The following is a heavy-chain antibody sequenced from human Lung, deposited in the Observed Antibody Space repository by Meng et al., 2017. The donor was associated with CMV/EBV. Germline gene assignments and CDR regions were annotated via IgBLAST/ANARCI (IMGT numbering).Heavy chain of an antibody. CDR1: GGTVDVHT. V-gene: IGHV1-69*02. J-gene: IGHJ4*02. CDR3: ARLAECSAGNCYFDY. CDR2: LIPLLGMA. D-gene: IGHD4-23*01. Sequence: CKASGGTVDVHTLNWVRQAPGQGLEWLGGLIPLLGMATYSQKFQGRVTITADKTTSTAYMELSSLRSEDRAIYYCARLAECSAGNCYFDYWGQGTLVTVS.